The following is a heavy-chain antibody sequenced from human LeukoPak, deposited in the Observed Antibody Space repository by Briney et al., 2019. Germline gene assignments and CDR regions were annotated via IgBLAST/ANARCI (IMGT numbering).Heavy chain of an antibody. Sequence: GGSLRLSCAASGFTVSSNHMSWVRQAPGKGLEWVSVIYSGGSTYYADSVKGRFTISRDNSKNTLYLQMNSLRAEDTAVYYCAREGYDQDAFDIWGQGTMVTVSS. CDR2: IYSGGST. CDR1: GFTVSSNH. V-gene: IGHV3-53*01. CDR3: AREGYDQDAFDI. D-gene: IGHD2-2*01. J-gene: IGHJ3*02.